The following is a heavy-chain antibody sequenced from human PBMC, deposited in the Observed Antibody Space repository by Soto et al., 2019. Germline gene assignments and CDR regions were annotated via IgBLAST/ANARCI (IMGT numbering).Heavy chain of an antibody. CDR2: IIPLFGTT. V-gene: IGHV1-69*13. D-gene: IGHD6-13*01. J-gene: IGHJ4*02. Sequence: ASEKVSCKASGGTFSSYTIAWVRQAPGQGLEWMGEIIPLFGTTNYVEKFQGRLTITADASTSTAYMELSSLRSEDTAMYYCARDSIAAAGTDYWGQGTLVTVSS. CDR1: GGTFSSYT. CDR3: ARDSIAAAGTDY.